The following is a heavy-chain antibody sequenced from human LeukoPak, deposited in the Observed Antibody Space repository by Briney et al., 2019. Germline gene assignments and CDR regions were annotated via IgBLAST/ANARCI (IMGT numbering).Heavy chain of an antibody. Sequence: SVKVSCEASGGTFSSYAVSWVRQAPGQGLEWMGGIIHIFGTANYAQKFQGRVTITTDESTSTAYMELSSLRSEDTAVYYCAKLGEEVAHDCGGDCYSSYWGQGTLVTVSS. D-gene: IGHD2-21*01. J-gene: IGHJ4*02. CDR2: IIHIFGTA. CDR1: GGTFSSYA. V-gene: IGHV1-69*05. CDR3: AKLGEEVAHDCGGDCYSSY.